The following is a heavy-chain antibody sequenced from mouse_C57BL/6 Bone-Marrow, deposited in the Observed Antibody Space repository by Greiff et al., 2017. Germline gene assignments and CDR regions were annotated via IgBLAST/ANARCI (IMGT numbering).Heavy chain of an antibody. D-gene: IGHD2-3*01. CDR3: ARPFYDGSFAY. V-gene: IGHV5-15*01. J-gene: IGHJ3*01. CDR1: GFTFSDYG. Sequence: EVKLVESGGGLVQPGGSLKLSCAASGFTFSDYGMAWVRQAPRKGPEWVAFISNLAYSIYSADTVTGRFTISRENAKNTLYLEMSSLRSEDTAMYYCARPFYDGSFAYWGQGTLVTVSA. CDR2: ISNLAYSI.